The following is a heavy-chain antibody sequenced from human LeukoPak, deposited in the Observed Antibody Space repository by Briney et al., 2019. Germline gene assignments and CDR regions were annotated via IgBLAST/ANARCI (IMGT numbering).Heavy chain of an antibody. Sequence: SETLSLTCTVSGDSIRSYYWSWIRQPPGKGLEWIGYIYYSGSTNYNPSLKSRVTMSVDTSKNQFSLKLSSVTAADTAVYCCARSVLFDPWGQGTLVTVSS. CDR1: GDSIRSYY. J-gene: IGHJ5*02. CDR3: ARSVLFDP. V-gene: IGHV4-59*01. CDR2: IYYSGST.